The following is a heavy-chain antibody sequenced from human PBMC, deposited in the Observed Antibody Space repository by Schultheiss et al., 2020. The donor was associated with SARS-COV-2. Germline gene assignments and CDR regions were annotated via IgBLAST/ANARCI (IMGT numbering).Heavy chain of an antibody. Sequence: SQTLSLTCTVSGGSISSYYWSWIRQPPGKGLEWIGSIDHSGSTHYNPSLKSRVTISVDTSKNQFSLKLSSVTAADTAVYYCARVSSVGRNQIDYWGQGTLVTVSS. J-gene: IGHJ4*02. CDR1: GGSISSYY. CDR2: IDHSGST. D-gene: IGHD1-26*01. CDR3: ARVSSVGRNQIDY. V-gene: IGHV4-59*01.